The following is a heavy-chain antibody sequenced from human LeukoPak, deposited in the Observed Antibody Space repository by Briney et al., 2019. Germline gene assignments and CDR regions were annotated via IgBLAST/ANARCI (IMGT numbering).Heavy chain of an antibody. CDR2: IYYSGST. Sequence: SETLSLTCTVSGGSISSYYWSWIRQPPGKGLEWTGYIYYSGSTNYNPSLKSRVTISVDTSKNQFSLKLSSVTAADTAVYYCASMQPITRSAFDIWGQGTVVTVSS. J-gene: IGHJ3*02. CDR3: ASMQPITRSAFDI. V-gene: IGHV4-59*08. CDR1: GGSISSYY. D-gene: IGHD1-14*01.